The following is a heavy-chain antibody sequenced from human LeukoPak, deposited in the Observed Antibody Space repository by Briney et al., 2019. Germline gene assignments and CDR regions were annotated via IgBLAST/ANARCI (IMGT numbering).Heavy chain of an antibody. D-gene: IGHD5-24*01. CDR1: GYTFTGYY. CDR2: INPNSGGT. CDR3: ARAREDGNNSIFDY. J-gene: IGHJ4*02. V-gene: IGHV1-2*02. Sequence: ASVKVSCKASGYTFTGYYMHWVRQARGQGLEWMGWINPNSGGTNYAQKFQGRVTMTRDTSITTAYMELSRLRSDDTAVYYCARAREDGNNSIFDYWGQGTLVTVSS.